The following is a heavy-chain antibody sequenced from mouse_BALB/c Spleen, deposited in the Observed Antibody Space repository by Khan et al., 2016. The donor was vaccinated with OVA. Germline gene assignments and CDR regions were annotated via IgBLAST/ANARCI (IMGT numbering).Heavy chain of an antibody. CDR1: GYSITSGYG. CDR2: ISYSGST. J-gene: IGHJ2*01. CDR3: ARTEKIKY. V-gene: IGHV3-1*02. Sequence: EVQLQESGPGLVKPSQSLSLTCTATGYSITSGYGWYWIRQPPGNKLEWMGYISYSGSTNYNPSLKSRISITRDTSNNQFFLQLNSVTTEDTGAYYWARTEKIKYWGQGTTLTVSS.